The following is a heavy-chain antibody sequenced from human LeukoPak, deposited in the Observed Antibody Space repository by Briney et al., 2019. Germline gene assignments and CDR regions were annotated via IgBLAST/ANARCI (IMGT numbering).Heavy chain of an antibody. Sequence: PSETLSLTCAVYGGTFSGYYWSWIRQPPGKGLEWIGEINHSGSTNYNPSLKSRVTISVDTSKNQFSLKLSSVTAADTAVYYCARGEGGSYYDFDDWGQGTLVTVYS. J-gene: IGHJ4*02. D-gene: IGHD1-26*01. CDR2: INHSGST. CDR3: ARGEGGSYYDFDD. V-gene: IGHV4-34*01. CDR1: GGTFSGYY.